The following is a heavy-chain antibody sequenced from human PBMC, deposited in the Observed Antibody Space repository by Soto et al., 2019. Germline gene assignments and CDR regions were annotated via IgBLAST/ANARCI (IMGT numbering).Heavy chain of an antibody. CDR1: GFTFSSYA. CDR3: ARDADSTDYGDYPTLNWLDP. V-gene: IGHV3-30-3*01. J-gene: IGHJ5*02. D-gene: IGHD4-17*01. Sequence: GGSLRLSCAASGFTFSSYAMHWVRQAPGKGLEWVAVISYDGSNKYYADSVRGRFTISRDNSKNTLYLQMNSLRAEDTAVYYCARDADSTDYGDYPTLNWLDPWGQGTMVTVYS. CDR2: ISYDGSNK.